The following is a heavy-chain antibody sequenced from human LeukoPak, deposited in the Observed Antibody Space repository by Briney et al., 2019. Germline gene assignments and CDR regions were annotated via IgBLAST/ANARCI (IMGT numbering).Heavy chain of an antibody. CDR1: GGSISSSSYY. D-gene: IGHD1-26*01. J-gene: IGHJ4*02. CDR2: IYTSGST. CDR3: ARDGGIEANPLWEY. V-gene: IGHV4-61*02. Sequence: SETLSLTCTVSGGSISSSSYYWGWIRQPAGKGLEWIGRIYTSGSTNYNPSLKSRVTMSVDTSKNQFSLKLSSVTAADTAVYYCARDGGIEANPLWEYWGQGTLVTVSS.